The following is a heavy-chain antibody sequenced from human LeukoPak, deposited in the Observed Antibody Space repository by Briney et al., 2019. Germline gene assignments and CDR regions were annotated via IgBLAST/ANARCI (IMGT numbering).Heavy chain of an antibody. CDR2: IIPIFGTA. CDR3: AREGPFDP. V-gene: IGHV1-69*13. Sequence: SVRVSCKASGYTFTSYGISWVRQAPGQGLEWMGGIIPIFGTANYAQKFQGRVTITADESTSTAYMELSSLRSEDTAVYYCAREGPFDPWGQGTLVTVSS. J-gene: IGHJ5*02. CDR1: GYTFTSYG.